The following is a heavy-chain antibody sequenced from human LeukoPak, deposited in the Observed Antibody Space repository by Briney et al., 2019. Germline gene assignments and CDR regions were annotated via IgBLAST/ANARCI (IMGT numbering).Heavy chain of an antibody. CDR1: GGSISTNY. J-gene: IGHJ4*02. CDR3: ARSRGYSYGTTFLDY. CDR2: IYHSGSI. Sequence: PSETLSLTCTVSGGSISTNYWSWIRQPPGKGLEWIGYIYHSGSINYNPSLKSRVTISVDTSKNQFSLKLISVTAADTAVYYCARSRGYSYGTTFLDYWGQGTLVTVSS. D-gene: IGHD5-18*01. V-gene: IGHV4-59*08.